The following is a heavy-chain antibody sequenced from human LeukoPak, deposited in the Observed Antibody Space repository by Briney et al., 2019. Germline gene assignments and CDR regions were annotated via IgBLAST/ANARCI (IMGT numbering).Heavy chain of an antibody. CDR1: GFTFSSYW. CDR3: ARLQYSFLYGSGSYGVDY. Sequence: GGSLRLSCAASGFTFSSYWMGWVRQAPGKGLEWVANIKQDGSEKYYVDSVRGRFTISRDNAKNSLYLQMNSLRAEDTAVYYCARLQYSFLYGSGSYGVDYWGQGTLVTVSS. D-gene: IGHD3-10*01. J-gene: IGHJ4*02. V-gene: IGHV3-7*01. CDR2: IKQDGSEK.